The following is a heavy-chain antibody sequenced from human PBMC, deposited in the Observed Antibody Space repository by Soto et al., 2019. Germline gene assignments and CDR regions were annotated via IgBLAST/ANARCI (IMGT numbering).Heavy chain of an antibody. Sequence: EVQLVETGGGLIQTGGSQRLSCAASGLTVSSNYMSWVRQAPGKALEWVSLIYSGGITYYADSVKGRFTISRDNSKNTLDLQMNLMRAEDSAVYYCARSRGCDFCSGVEFHYFGQGTLVT. CDR1: GLTVSSNY. CDR3: ARSRGCDFCSGVEFHY. CDR2: IYSGGIT. D-gene: IGHD3-3*01. V-gene: IGHV3-53*02. J-gene: IGHJ4*02.